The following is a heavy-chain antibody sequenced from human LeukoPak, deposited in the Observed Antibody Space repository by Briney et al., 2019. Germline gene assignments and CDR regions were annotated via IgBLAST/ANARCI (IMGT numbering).Heavy chain of an antibody. CDR1: GGTFSSYT. CDR3: ARDRDSSGYYYGRNWFDP. J-gene: IGHJ5*02. V-gene: IGHV1-69*01. CDR2: IIPFFGTA. Sequence: SVKVSCKASGGTFSSYTISWVGQAPGQGLEWMGGIIPFFGTANYAQKFQGRVTITADESTSTAYMELSRLRSEDTAVYYCARDRDSSGYYYGRNWFDPWGQGTLVTVSS. D-gene: IGHD3-22*01.